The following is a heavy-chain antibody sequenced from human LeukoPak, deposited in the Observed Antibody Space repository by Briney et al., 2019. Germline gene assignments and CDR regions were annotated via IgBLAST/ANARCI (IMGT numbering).Heavy chain of an antibody. D-gene: IGHD3-22*01. CDR2: ISSSSSYI. V-gene: IGHV3-21*01. CDR3: ARDGHYYDSSGYNY. Sequence: GGSLRLSCAASGFTFSSYSMNWVRQAPGKGLEWVSSISSSSSYIYYADSVKGRFTISRDNAKNSLYLQMNSLRAEDTAVYYCARDGHYYDSSGYNYWGQGTLVTVSS. J-gene: IGHJ4*02. CDR1: GFTFSSYS.